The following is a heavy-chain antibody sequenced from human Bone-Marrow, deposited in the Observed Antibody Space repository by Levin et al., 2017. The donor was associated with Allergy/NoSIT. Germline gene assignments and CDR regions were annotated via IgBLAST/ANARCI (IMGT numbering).Heavy chain of an antibody. CDR1: GASMKTGDYN. V-gene: IGHV4-30-4*01. J-gene: IGHJ3*02. D-gene: IGHD3-22*01. Sequence: SETLSLTCSVSGASMKTGDYNWSWIRQAPGKGLEWIAHIQYSGSTKFNPSLKSRLSISLDNFRDRFSLRLTSVTVADTAVYFCARGGPGDTGGYHQSDAFDIWGQGTVVTVSS. CDR2: IQYSGST. CDR3: ARGGPGDTGGYHQSDAFDI.